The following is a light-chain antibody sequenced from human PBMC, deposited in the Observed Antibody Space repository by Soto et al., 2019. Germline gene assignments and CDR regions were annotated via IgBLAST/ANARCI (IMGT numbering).Light chain of an antibody. CDR2: GAS. CDR1: ESINSAH. J-gene: IGKJ4*01. CDR3: QHYDGSPLS. Sequence: EIGLTQFPGTLSLSPGERGTLSCRASESINSAHLAWYQQTPGQPPRLLIFGASDRSTGIPDRFSGSGSGTYFTLTISRLDPEDFAVYYCQHYDGSPLSFGGGTRVELK. V-gene: IGKV3-20*01.